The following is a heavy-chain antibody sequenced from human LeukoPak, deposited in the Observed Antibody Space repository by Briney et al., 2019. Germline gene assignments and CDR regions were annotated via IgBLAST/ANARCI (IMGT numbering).Heavy chain of an antibody. CDR2: ISGSGGST. V-gene: IGHV3-23*01. Sequence: GGSLRLSCAASGFTFSSYAMSWVRQAPGKGLEWVSAISGSGGSTYYADSVKGRFTISRDNSKNTLYLQMNSLRAEDTAVYYCAKDHSTPNQWYNWFDPWGQGTLVTVSS. CDR1: GFTFSSYA. D-gene: IGHD2-15*01. CDR3: AKDHSTPNQWYNWFDP. J-gene: IGHJ5*02.